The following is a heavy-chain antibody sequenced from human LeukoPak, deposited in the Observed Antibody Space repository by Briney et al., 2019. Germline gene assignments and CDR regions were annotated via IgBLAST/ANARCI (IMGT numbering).Heavy chain of an antibody. CDR3: ARAYSGSYDY. D-gene: IGHD1-26*01. Sequence: PGGSLRLSCAASGFTFSSYAMHWVRQAPGKGLEWVAVISYDGSNKYYADPVKGRFTISRDNSKNTLYLQMNSLRAEDTAVYYCARAYSGSYDYWGQGTLVTVSS. CDR1: GFTFSSYA. CDR2: ISYDGSNK. V-gene: IGHV3-30-3*01. J-gene: IGHJ4*02.